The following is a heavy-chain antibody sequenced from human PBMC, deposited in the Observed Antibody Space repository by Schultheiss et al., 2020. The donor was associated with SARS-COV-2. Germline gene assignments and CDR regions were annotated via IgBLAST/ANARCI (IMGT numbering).Heavy chain of an antibody. D-gene: IGHD4/OR15-4a*01. CDR2: ISSSSSTI. V-gene: IGHV3-48*04. CDR3: ARHGGNYGWEYYYYYGMDV. J-gene: IGHJ6*02. CDR1: GFTVSSNY. Sequence: GGSLRLSCAASGFTVSSNYMSWVRQAPEKGLEWVSYISSSSSTIYYADSVKGRFTISRDNAKNSLYLQMNSLRAEDTAVYYCARHGGNYGWEYYYYYGMDVWGQGTTVTVSS.